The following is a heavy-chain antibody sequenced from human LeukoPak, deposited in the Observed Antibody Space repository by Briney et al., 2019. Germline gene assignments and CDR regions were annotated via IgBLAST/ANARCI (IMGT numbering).Heavy chain of an antibody. CDR2: IYSGGST. CDR3: ARDPRGPTGYDHSGRDSFDY. Sequence: PGGSLRLSCAASGFAVSSNYMSWVRQAPGKGLEWVAVIYSGGSTNYADSVKGRFTISRDNSKNTLYLQMNSLRGEDTAVYYCARDPRGPTGYDHSGRDSFDYWGQGTLVTVSS. D-gene: IGHD3-22*01. V-gene: IGHV3-66*01. CDR1: GFAVSSNY. J-gene: IGHJ4*02.